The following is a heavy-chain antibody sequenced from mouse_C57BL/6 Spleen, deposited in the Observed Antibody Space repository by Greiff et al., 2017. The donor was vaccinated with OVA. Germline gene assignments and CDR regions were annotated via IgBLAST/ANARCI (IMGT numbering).Heavy chain of an antibody. J-gene: IGHJ2*01. D-gene: IGHD4-1*01. CDR2: IYPGDGDT. V-gene: IGHV1-80*01. CDR1: GYAFSSYW. Sequence: VQLQQSGAELVKPGASVKISCKASGYAFSSYWMNWVKQRPGKGLEWIGQIYPGDGDTNYNGKFKGKATLTADKSSSTAYMQLSSLTSEDSAVYCCARAGYWEPFDYWGQGTTLTVSS. CDR3: ARAGYWEPFDY.